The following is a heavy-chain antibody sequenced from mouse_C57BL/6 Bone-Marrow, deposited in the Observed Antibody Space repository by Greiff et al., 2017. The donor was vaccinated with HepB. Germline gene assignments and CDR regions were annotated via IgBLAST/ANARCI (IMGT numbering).Heavy chain of an antibody. CDR3: VKRRTTVPYFDY. CDR1: GYAFSSPW. CDR2: IYPGDGDT. V-gene: IGHV1-82*01. J-gene: IGHJ2*01. Sequence: VQLQESGPELVKPGASVKISCKASGYAFSSPWMNWVKQRPGKGLEWIGRIYPGDGDTNYNGKFKGKATLTADKSSSTAYMQLSSLTSEDSAVYFCVKRRTTVPYFDYWGQGTTLTVSS. D-gene: IGHD1-1*01.